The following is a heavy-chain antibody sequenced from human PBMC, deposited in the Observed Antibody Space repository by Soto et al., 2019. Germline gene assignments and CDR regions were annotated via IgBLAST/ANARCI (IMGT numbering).Heavy chain of an antibody. J-gene: IGHJ4*02. Sequence: QLQLQESGPGLVKPSETLSLTCTVSGGSISSSSYYWGWIRQPPGKGLEWIGKLYYTGSTYYNPSLKSRVTISVDTSTNQFPLKLNSVAAADTAVYYCARVERGTYWGQGTLVTVSS. V-gene: IGHV4-39*01. CDR1: GGSISSSSYY. CDR3: ARVERGTY. CDR2: LYYTGST. D-gene: IGHD6-25*01.